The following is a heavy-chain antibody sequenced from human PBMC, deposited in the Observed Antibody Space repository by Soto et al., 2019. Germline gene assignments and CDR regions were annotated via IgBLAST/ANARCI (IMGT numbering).Heavy chain of an antibody. D-gene: IGHD5-18*01. CDR3: AKGNVDTAMVLTRIDY. Sequence: PGGSLRLSCAASGFTFSSYGMHWVRQAPGKGLEWVAVISYDGRNKYYAGSVKGRFTISRDNSKNTLYLKMNSLRTEDTAVYYCAKGNVDTAMVLTRIDYWGQGTLVTVSS. J-gene: IGHJ4*02. V-gene: IGHV3-30*18. CDR1: GFTFSSYG. CDR2: ISYDGRNK.